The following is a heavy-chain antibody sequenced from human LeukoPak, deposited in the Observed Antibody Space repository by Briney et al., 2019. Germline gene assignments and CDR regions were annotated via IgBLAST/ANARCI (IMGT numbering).Heavy chain of an antibody. J-gene: IGHJ5*02. CDR3: ARGAYDILTGYYKPVWFDP. V-gene: IGHV1-2*02. D-gene: IGHD3-9*01. Sequence: ASVKVSCKASGYTFTGYYMHWVRQAPGQGLEWMGWINPNSGGTNYAQKFQGRVTMTRDTSISTAYMELRRLRSDDTAVYYCARGAYDILTGYYKPVWFDPWGQGTLVTVSS. CDR1: GYTFTGYY. CDR2: INPNSGGT.